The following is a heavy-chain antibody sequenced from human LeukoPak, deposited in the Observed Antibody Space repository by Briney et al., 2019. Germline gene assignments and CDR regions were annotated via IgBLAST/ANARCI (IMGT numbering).Heavy chain of an antibody. CDR3: AKIASASGSFSDY. CDR2: ISGSGGHT. Sequence: PGGSLRLSCAASGFTFSSYAMSWVRQAPGKGLEWVSSISGSGGHTFYADSVKGRFTVSRDNSRNTLYLQMNSLRAEDTAVYFCAKIASASGSFSDYWGQGTLVTVSS. J-gene: IGHJ4*02. V-gene: IGHV3-23*01. D-gene: IGHD3-10*01. CDR1: GFTFSSYA.